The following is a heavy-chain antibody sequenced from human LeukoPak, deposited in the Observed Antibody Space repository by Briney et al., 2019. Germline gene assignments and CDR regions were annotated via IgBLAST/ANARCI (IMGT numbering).Heavy chain of an antibody. V-gene: IGHV3-49*02. Sequence: TWVRQAPGKGLEWVGFIRSQIYGGTPEYAASVKGRSTILRDDSEGVAYLEMNSLKTEDTAVYYCTRDQTPYYWGQGILVTVSS. CDR3: TRDQTPYY. CDR2: IRSQIYGGTP. J-gene: IGHJ4*02.